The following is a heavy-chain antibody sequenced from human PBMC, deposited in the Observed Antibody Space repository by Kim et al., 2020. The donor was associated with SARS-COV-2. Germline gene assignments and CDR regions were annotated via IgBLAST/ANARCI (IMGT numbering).Heavy chain of an antibody. CDR3: ARDRERGRYCSSTSCYGYGMDV. J-gene: IGHJ6*02. D-gene: IGHD2-2*01. CDR1: GGSISSYY. Sequence: SETLSLTCTVSGGSISSYYWSWIRQPAGKGLEWIGRIYTSGSTNYNPSLKSRVTMSVDTSKNQFSLKLSSVTAADTAVYYCARDRERGRYCSSTSCYGYGMDVWGQGTTVTVSS. V-gene: IGHV4-4*07. CDR2: IYTSGST.